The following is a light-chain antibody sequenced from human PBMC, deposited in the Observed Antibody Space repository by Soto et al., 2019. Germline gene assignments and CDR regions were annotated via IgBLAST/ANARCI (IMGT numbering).Light chain of an antibody. CDR3: QVWDISSDHVV. Sequence: SYELTQPPSLSVAPGNTATITCGGNNIGNKSVHWYQQRPGQAPMLVMYYDSDRPSGIPERLSGSNFRNTATLTITRVEAGDEADYYCQVWDISSDHVVFGGGTKLTVL. J-gene: IGLJ2*01. CDR2: YDS. V-gene: IGLV3-21*04. CDR1: NIGNKS.